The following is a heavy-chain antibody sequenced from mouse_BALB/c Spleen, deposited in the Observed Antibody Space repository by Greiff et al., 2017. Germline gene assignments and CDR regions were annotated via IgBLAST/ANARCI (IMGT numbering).Heavy chain of an antibody. Sequence: VHVKQSGAELVKPGASVKLSCTASGFNIKDTYMHWVKQRPEQGLEWIGRIDPANGNTKYDPKFQGKATITADTSSNTAYLQLSSLTSEDTAVYYCARGMIHNAMDYWGQGTSVTVSS. J-gene: IGHJ4*01. CDR3: ARGMIHNAMDY. CDR1: GFNIKDTY. V-gene: IGHV14-3*02. D-gene: IGHD2-3*01. CDR2: IDPANGNT.